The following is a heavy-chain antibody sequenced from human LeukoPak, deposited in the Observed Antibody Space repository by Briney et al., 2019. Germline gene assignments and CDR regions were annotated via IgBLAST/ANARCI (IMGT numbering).Heavy chain of an antibody. V-gene: IGHV3-30*01. CDR3: AMLGGAAALNY. Sequence: GGSLRLSCAASGFTISSYAMRWVRQAPGKGLEWVAVISYDGSNKYYADSVKGRFTISRDNSKNTLYLQMNSLRAEDTAVYYCAMLGGAAALNYWGQGTLVTVSS. CDR1: GFTISSYA. D-gene: IGHD6-13*01. CDR2: ISYDGSNK. J-gene: IGHJ4*02.